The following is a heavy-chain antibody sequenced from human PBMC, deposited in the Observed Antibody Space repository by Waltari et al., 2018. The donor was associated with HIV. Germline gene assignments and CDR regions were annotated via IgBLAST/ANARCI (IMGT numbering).Heavy chain of an antibody. D-gene: IGHD6-13*01. CDR3: ARRQQLTD. CDR2: IKEDGSEI. CDR1: GFTFGSSW. V-gene: IGHV3-7*01. J-gene: IGHJ4*02. Sequence: EVRLVESGGGLVQRGGSLRLSCAASGFTFGSSWMTWVRQAPGKGLEWVANIKEDGSEIHYVDSVKGRFTISRDNAKNSLYLQMNSLRAEDTAVYYCARRQQLTDWGQGTLVTVSS.